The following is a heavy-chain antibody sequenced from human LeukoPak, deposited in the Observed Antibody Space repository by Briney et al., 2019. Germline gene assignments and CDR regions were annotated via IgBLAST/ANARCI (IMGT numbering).Heavy chain of an antibody. D-gene: IGHD5-12*01. Sequence: ASVKVSCKASGYTFTSYGISWVRQAPGQGLEWMGWISAYNGNTNYAQKLQGRVTMTTDTSTSTAYMELRSLRSDDTAVYYCARVFPYSGYDYCLDYWGQGTLVTVSS. CDR3: ARVFPYSGYDYCLDY. CDR1: GYTFTSYG. J-gene: IGHJ4*02. V-gene: IGHV1-18*01. CDR2: ISAYNGNT.